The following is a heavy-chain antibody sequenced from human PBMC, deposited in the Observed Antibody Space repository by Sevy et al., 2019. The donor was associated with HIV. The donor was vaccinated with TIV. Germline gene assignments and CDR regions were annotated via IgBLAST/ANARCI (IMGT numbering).Heavy chain of an antibody. V-gene: IGHV5-51*01. J-gene: IGHJ6*02. Sequence: GESLKSSCEGSGYRFTHYWIAWVRQIPGKGLEWMGIIYLGDPAPTYSLSFQGRVTISADKSINIAYLQWSRLRASDTAIYYCARLNGFEPYSYYALDVWGQGTTVTVSS. D-gene: IGHD5-12*01. CDR2: IYLGDPAP. CDR3: ARLNGFEPYSYYALDV. CDR1: GYRFTHYW.